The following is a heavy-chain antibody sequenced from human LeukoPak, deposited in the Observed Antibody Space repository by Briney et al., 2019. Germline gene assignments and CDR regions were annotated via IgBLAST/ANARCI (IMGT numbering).Heavy chain of an antibody. CDR3: ARHRRDYYGSGSYGAFDI. Sequence: SETLSLACTVSGGSISSYYWSWIRQPPGKGLEWIGYIYYSGSTNYNPSLKSRVTISVDTSKNQFSLELSSVTAADTAVYYCARHRRDYYGSGSYGAFDIWGQGTMVTVSS. V-gene: IGHV4-59*08. CDR2: IYYSGST. J-gene: IGHJ3*02. D-gene: IGHD3-10*01. CDR1: GGSISSYY.